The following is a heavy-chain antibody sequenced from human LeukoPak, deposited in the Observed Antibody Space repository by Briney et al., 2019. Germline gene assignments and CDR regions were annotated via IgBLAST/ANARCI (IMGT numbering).Heavy chain of an antibody. D-gene: IGHD2-2*01. Sequence: SETLSLTCAVHGGSFSGYYWSWIRQTPGKGLEWIGEINHSGSTNYNPSIKCRVTISVDTSKNQFSLKLSSVTAADTAVYYCARGYCSSTSCYAYYYYGMDVWGQGTTVTVSS. CDR2: INHSGST. CDR1: GGSFSGYY. J-gene: IGHJ6*02. V-gene: IGHV4-34*01. CDR3: ARGYCSSTSCYAYYYYGMDV.